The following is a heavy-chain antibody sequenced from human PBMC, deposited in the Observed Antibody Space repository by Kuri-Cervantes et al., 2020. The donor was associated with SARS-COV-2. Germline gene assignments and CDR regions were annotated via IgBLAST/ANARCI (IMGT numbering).Heavy chain of an antibody. J-gene: IGHJ4*02. V-gene: IGHV3-48*01. D-gene: IGHD2-15*01. CDR1: GFTFSSYS. Sequence: GGSLRLSCAASGFTFSSYSMNWVRQAPGKGLEWVSSISSSSSTIYYADSVKGRFTISRDNAKNSLYLQMNSLRAEDTAVYYCAGGLGYCSGGSCYSRSSSDYWGQGTLVTVSS. CDR3: AGGLGYCSGGSCYSRSSSDY. CDR2: ISSSSSTI.